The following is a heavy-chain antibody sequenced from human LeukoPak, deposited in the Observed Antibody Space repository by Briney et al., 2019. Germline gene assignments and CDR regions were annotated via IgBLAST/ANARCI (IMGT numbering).Heavy chain of an antibody. CDR1: GFTVSSNY. V-gene: IGHV3-53*01. Sequence: GGSLRLSCAASGFTVSSNYMSWVRQAPGKGLEWVSVIYSSGSTYYADSVKGRFTISRDNSKNTLYLQMNSLRAEDTAVYYCASSLGYCSGGSCSGGFSYWGQGTLVTVSS. D-gene: IGHD2-15*01. CDR3: ASSLGYCSGGSCSGGFSY. CDR2: IYSSGST. J-gene: IGHJ4*02.